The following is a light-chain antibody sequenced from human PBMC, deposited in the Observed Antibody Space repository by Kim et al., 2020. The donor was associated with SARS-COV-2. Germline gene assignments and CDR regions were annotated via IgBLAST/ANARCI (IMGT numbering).Light chain of an antibody. J-gene: IGLJ3*02. CDR3: QTWGTGPWV. CDR2: LNSDGSH. Sequence: LTQSPSASASLGASVKLTCTLSSGHSSYAIAWHQQQPEKGPRYLMKLNSDGSHSKGDGIPDRFSGSSSGAERYLTISSLQSEDEADYYCQTWGTGPWVFGGGTQLTVL. V-gene: IGLV4-69*01. CDR1: SGHSSYA.